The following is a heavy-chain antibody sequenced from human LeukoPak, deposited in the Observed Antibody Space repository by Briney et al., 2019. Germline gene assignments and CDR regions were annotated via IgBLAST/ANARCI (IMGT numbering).Heavy chain of an antibody. CDR2: ISYDGSNK. CDR1: GFTFSSYA. V-gene: IGHV3-30-3*01. J-gene: IGHJ6*02. CDR3: AREAIVVVPAAMRKYYGMDV. D-gene: IGHD2-2*01. Sequence: PGGSLRLSCAASGFTFSSYAMHWVRQAPGKGLGWVAVISYDGSNKYYADSVKGRFTISRDNSKNTLYLQMNSLRAEDTAVYYCAREAIVVVPAAMRKYYGMDVWGQGTTVTVSS.